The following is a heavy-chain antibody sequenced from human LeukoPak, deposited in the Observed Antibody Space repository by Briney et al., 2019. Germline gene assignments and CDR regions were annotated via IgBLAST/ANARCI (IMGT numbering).Heavy chain of an antibody. Sequence: PGGSLRLSCTASGFVFSDFAINWFRQAPGQGLEWVGFIRSKDYGGTTEYAASVKGRFTISRDESKSIAYLQMNSLKTEDTAVYYCTRGQEGNYYYFGMDVWGHGTTVTVSS. V-gene: IGHV3-49*03. CDR1: GFVFSDFA. CDR3: TRGQEGNYYYFGMDV. CDR2: IRSKDYGGTT. J-gene: IGHJ6*02.